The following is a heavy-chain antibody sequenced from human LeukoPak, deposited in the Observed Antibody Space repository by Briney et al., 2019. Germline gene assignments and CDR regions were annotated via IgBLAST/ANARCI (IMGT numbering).Heavy chain of an antibody. CDR3: AKWGDYGVLTGYYVSDY. CDR1: GFTFSNYA. D-gene: IGHD3-9*01. J-gene: IGHJ4*02. CDR2: TTGSGSGI. V-gene: IGHV3-23*01. Sequence: GGSLRLSCAASGFTFSNYAMSWVHQAPGKGLEWVSATTGSGSGIYYADSMKSRFTISRDNSKNTLYLQINSLRAEDTAVYYCAKWGDYGVLTGYYVSDYWGQGTLVTVSS.